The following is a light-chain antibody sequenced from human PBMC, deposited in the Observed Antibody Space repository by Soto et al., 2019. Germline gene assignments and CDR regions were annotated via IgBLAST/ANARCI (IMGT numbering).Light chain of an antibody. J-gene: IGLJ3*02. CDR2: DNT. CDR1: SSNIGAGYD. CDR3: QSYDNILRDLM. V-gene: IGLV1-40*01. Sequence: QSVLTQPPSVSGAPGQGVTISCTGSSSNIGAGYDVHWYLQIPGTAPKLLIYDNTNRPSGVPDRFSGSKSGTSASLAITGLQAEDEADYYGQSYDNILRDLMFGGGTKLTVL.